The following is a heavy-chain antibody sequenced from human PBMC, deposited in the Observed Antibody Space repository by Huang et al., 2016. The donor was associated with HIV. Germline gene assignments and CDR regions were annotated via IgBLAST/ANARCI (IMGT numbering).Heavy chain of an antibody. CDR2: IRYDGSNK. CDR1: GFTFSSYG. Sequence: QVQLVESGGGVVQPGGSLRLSCAASGFTFSSYGMHWVRQAPGKGLEWVAFIRYDGSNKYDAESVRGRFTISRDNSKNTLYLQMNSLRAEDTAVYYCAKGSMANAFDIWGQGTMVTVSS. V-gene: IGHV3-30*02. D-gene: IGHD3-10*01. J-gene: IGHJ3*02. CDR3: AKGSMANAFDI.